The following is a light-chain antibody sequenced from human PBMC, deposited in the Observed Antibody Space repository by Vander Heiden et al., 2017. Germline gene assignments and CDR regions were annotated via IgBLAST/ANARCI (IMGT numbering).Light chain of an antibody. J-gene: IGKJ4*01. CDR2: KAS. CDR1: QSISSW. Sequence: ETQMTQSPSTLSASVGDRVTITCRASQSISSWLAWYQQKPGKAPKLLIYKASSLESGVPSRFSGSGSGTEFTLTISSLQPDDFATYYCQQYNSYPLTFGGGTKVELK. CDR3: QQYNSYPLT. V-gene: IGKV1-5*03.